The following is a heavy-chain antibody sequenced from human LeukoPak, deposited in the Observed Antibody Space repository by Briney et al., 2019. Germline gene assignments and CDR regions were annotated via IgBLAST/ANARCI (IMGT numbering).Heavy chain of an antibody. CDR3: ARDRGMITFGGVIRKALGY. Sequence: PGGSLRLSCAASGFTFSSYGMHWVRQAPGKGLEWVAVIWYDGSNKYYADSVKGRFTISRDNSKNTLYLQMNSLRAEDTAVYYCARDRGMITFGGVIRKALGYWGQGTLVTVSS. J-gene: IGHJ4*02. CDR2: IWYDGSNK. D-gene: IGHD3-16*02. CDR1: GFTFSSYG. V-gene: IGHV3-33*01.